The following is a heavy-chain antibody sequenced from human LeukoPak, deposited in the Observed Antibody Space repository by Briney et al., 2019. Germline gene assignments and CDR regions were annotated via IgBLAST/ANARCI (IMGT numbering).Heavy chain of an antibody. J-gene: IGHJ4*03. V-gene: IGHV4-34*01. Sequence: PSETLSLTCAVYGGSFSPYYWSWIRQSPRKGLEWIAEIDHRGDTNYNPSVKSRVTISIDTSKNQFSLKVRSLSAADTAVYYCARGATISETGYFDFWGQGALVTVSS. CDR2: IDHRGDT. CDR1: GGSFSPYY. CDR3: ARGATISETGYFDF. D-gene: IGHD5-24*01.